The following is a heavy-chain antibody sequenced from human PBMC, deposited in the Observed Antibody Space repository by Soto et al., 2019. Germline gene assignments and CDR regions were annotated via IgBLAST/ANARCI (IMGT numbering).Heavy chain of an antibody. D-gene: IGHD2-15*01. V-gene: IGHV4-31*03. CDR1: GGSISSGGYY. Sequence: SETLSLTCTVSGGSISSGGYYWSWIRQHPGKGLEWIGYIYYSGSTYYNPSLKSRVTISVDTSKNQFSLKLSSVTAADTAVYYCARGGGYCSGGSCYDAVWFDPWGQGTLVTVSS. J-gene: IGHJ5*02. CDR2: IYYSGST. CDR3: ARGGGYCSGGSCYDAVWFDP.